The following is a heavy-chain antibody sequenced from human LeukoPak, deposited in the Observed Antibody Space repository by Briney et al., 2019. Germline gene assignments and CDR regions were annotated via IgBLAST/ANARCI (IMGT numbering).Heavy chain of an antibody. V-gene: IGHV4-38-2*02. CDR3: ATSPNYYDSSGYPY. Sequence: SETLSLTCTVSGYSISSGYYWGWIRQPPGKGLEWIGSIYYSGSTYYNPSLKSRVTISVDTSKNQFSLKLSSVTAADTAVYYCATSPNYYDSSGYPYWGQGTLVTVSS. D-gene: IGHD3-22*01. J-gene: IGHJ4*02. CDR2: IYYSGST. CDR1: GYSISSGYY.